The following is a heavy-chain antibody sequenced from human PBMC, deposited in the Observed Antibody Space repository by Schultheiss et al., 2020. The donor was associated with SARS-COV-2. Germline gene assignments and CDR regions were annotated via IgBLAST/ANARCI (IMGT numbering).Heavy chain of an antibody. J-gene: IGHJ6*02. D-gene: IGHD5-18*01. CDR1: GGSISSGGYY. V-gene: IGHV4-61*08. CDR3: ARDRGYSYGRYYYYGMDV. CDR2: IYYSGST. Sequence: SETLSLTCTVSGGSISSGGYYWSWIRQPPGKGLEWIGYIYYSGSTNYNPSLKSRVTISVDTSKNQFSLKLSSVTAADTAVYYCARDRGYSYGRYYYYGMDVWGQGTTVTVSS.